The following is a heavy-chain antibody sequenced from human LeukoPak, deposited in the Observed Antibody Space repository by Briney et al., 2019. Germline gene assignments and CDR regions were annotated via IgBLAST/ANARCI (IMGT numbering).Heavy chain of an antibody. CDR1: GGSINSNVYY. CDR3: ARLAASTTAMVPYYFDY. D-gene: IGHD5-18*01. V-gene: IGHV4-39*01. CDR2: IDYTGNT. J-gene: IGHJ4*02. Sequence: PSETLSLTCTVSGGSINSNVYYWGWIRQPPGKGLEWIGSIDYTGNTYYNPSLKSRVTISVDTSKNQFSLKLSSVTAADTAVYYCARLAASTTAMVPYYFDYCGQGTLVTVSS.